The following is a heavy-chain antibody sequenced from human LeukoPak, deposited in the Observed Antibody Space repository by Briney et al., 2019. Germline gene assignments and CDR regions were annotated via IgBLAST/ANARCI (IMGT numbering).Heavy chain of an antibody. D-gene: IGHD6-13*01. CDR1: GGTFISYA. J-gene: IGHJ4*02. CDR3: ARDPAAAGNPSG. Sequence: GASVKVSCKASGGTFISYAISWVRQAPGQGLEWMGGIIPIFGTANYAQKFQGRVTITADESTSTAYMELSSLRSEDTAVYYCARDPAAAGNPSGWGQGTLVTVSS. V-gene: IGHV1-69*13. CDR2: IIPIFGTA.